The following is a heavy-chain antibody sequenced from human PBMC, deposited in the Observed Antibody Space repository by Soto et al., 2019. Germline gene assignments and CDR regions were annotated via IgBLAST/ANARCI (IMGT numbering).Heavy chain of an antibody. CDR3: AKDLSEYSRSSPAS. J-gene: IGHJ5*02. V-gene: IGHV3-30*18. Sequence: GGSLRLSCAASEFTFSSYGMHWVRQAPGKGLEWVAVISYDGSNKYYADSVKGRFTISRDNSKNTLYLQMNSLRADDTAVYYCAKDLSEYSRSSPASWRQGTLVTVSS. D-gene: IGHD5-12*01. CDR2: ISYDGSNK. CDR1: EFTFSSYG.